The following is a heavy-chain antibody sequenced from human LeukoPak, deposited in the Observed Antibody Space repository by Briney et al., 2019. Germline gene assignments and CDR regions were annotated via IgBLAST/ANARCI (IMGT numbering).Heavy chain of an antibody. CDR3: ARRGRSGYYYEN. CDR2: ISGSGGST. J-gene: IGHJ4*02. D-gene: IGHD3-22*01. Sequence: GGSLRLSCAASGFTFSHYGMTWVRQAPGKGLEWVSAISGSGGSTYYAGSVKGRFTISRDNSKNTLYLQMNSLRAEDTAVYYCARRGRSGYYYENWGQGTLVTVSS. CDR1: GFTFSHYG. V-gene: IGHV3-23*01.